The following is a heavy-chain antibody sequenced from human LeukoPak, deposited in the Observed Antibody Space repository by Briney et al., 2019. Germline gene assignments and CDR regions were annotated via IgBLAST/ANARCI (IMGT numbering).Heavy chain of an antibody. Sequence: GGSLRLSCAASGFTFSRYWMHWVRQAPGKGLVWVSRINSDGSSTSYADSVKGRFTISRDNAKNTLYLQMNSLRAEDTAVYYCARDRSSGWRTTAADYWGQGTLVTVSS. J-gene: IGHJ4*02. V-gene: IGHV3-74*01. CDR1: GFTFSRYW. CDR2: INSDGSST. CDR3: ARDRSSGWRTTAADY. D-gene: IGHD6-19*01.